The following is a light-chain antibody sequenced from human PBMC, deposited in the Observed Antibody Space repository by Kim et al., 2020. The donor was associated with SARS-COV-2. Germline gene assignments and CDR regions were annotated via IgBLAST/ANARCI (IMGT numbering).Light chain of an antibody. CDR1: SLRSYY. CDR3: NSRDSSGNHYV. V-gene: IGLV3-19*01. CDR2: GKN. J-gene: IGLJ1*01. Sequence: ALGQTIRITCQGDSLRSYYASWYQQKPGQPPVLVIYGKNIRPSVIPDLFSCSSSGNAASFTITGAQAEDDAYYYCNSRDSSGNHYVFGTGTKVTVL.